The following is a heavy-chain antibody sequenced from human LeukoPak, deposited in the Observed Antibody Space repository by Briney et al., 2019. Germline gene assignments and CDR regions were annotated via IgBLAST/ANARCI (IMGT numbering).Heavy chain of an antibody. D-gene: IGHD1-26*01. V-gene: IGHV3-9*01. CDR2: ISWNSGSI. J-gene: IGHJ4*02. CDR1: GFTFDDYA. CDR3: AKSLSTLMKVGGDY. Sequence: GGSLRLSCAASGFTFDDYAMHWVRQAPGKGLEWVSGISWNSGSIGYADSVKGRFTISRDNAKNSLYLQMNSLRAEDTAVYYCAKSLSTLMKVGGDYWGQGTLVTVSS.